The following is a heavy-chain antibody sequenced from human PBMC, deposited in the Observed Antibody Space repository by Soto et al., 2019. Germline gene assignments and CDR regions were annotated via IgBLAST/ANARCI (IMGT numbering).Heavy chain of an antibody. D-gene: IGHD3-10*01. J-gene: IGHJ3*02. CDR3: ARTYYYGSGSYYAFDI. CDR1: GFTFSSYS. CDR2: ISSSSSTI. V-gene: IGHV3-48*02. Sequence: GGSLRLSCADSGFTFSSYSMNWVRQAPGKGLEWVSYISSSSSTIYYADSVKGRFTISRDNAKNSLYLQMNSLRDEDTAVYYCARTYYYGSGSYYAFDIWGQGTMVTVSS.